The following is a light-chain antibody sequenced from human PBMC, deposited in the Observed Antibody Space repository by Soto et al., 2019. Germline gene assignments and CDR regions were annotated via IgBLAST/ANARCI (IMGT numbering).Light chain of an antibody. CDR2: STY. Sequence: QAVVTQEPSFSVSPGGTVTLTCGLDSGSVSTSYYPGWYQQTPGQAPRTLIYSTYTRSSGVPDRFSGSILGNKAVLTIKGDQADDESDYSCVLYVGGAVPWVFGGGTKVTVL. CDR1: SGSVSTSYY. V-gene: IGLV8-61*01. J-gene: IGLJ3*02. CDR3: VLYVGGAVPWV.